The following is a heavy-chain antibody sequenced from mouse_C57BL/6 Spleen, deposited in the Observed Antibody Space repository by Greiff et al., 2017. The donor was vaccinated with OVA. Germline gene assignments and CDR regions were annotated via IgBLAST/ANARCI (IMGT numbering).Heavy chain of an antibody. Sequence: QVQLKQSGAELVKPGASVKLSCKASGYTFTSYWMQWVKQRPGQGLEWIGEIDPSDSYTNYNQKFKGKATLTVDTSSSTAYMQLSSLTSEDSAVYYCARANSMGAMDYWGQGTSVTVSS. D-gene: IGHD4-1*01. J-gene: IGHJ4*01. CDR3: ARANSMGAMDY. CDR2: IDPSDSYT. V-gene: IGHV1-50*01. CDR1: GYTFTSYW.